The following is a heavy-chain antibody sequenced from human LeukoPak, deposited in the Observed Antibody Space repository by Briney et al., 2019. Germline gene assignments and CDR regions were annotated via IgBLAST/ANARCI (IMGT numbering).Heavy chain of an antibody. D-gene: IGHD6-13*01. V-gene: IGHV3-21*01. CDR2: ISSGSNYI. J-gene: IGHJ4*02. CDR3: ARDLFSTAESVPGY. Sequence: KARGSLRLSCAASGFTFSSYSMDWVRQAPGKGLEWVSSISSGSNYIYYAAPVKGRFTISRDNAKNSLYLQMNSLRAEDTAVYYCARDLFSTAESVPGYWGQGTLVTVSS. CDR1: GFTFSSYS.